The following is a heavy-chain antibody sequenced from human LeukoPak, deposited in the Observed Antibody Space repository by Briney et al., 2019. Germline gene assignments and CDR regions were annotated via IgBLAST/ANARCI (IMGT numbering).Heavy chain of an antibody. CDR3: ARVGYYYDSSGYPTGDEAFDI. V-gene: IGHV1-2*02. Sequence: GASVKVSCKASGYTFNGYYMHWVRQAPGQGLEWMGWISPTSGGTNYAQKFQGRVTMTRDTSISTAYMELSRLRSDDTAVYYCARVGYYYDSSGYPTGDEAFDIWGQGTLVTVSS. J-gene: IGHJ4*02. CDR2: ISPTSGGT. CDR1: GYTFNGYY. D-gene: IGHD3-22*01.